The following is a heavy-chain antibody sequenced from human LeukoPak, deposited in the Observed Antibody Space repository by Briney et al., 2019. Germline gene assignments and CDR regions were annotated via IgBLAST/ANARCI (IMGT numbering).Heavy chain of an antibody. CDR3: ARGGYYYGSGSYYRFPSSWFDP. CDR1: GGSFSGYY. J-gene: IGHJ5*02. CDR2: INHSGST. Sequence: PSETPSLTCAVYGGSFSGYYWSWIRQPPGKGLEWIGEINHSGSTNYNPSLESRVTISVDTSKNQFSLKLSSVTAADTAVCYCARGGYYYGSGSYYRFPSSWFDPWGQGTLVTVSS. D-gene: IGHD3-10*01. V-gene: IGHV4-34*01.